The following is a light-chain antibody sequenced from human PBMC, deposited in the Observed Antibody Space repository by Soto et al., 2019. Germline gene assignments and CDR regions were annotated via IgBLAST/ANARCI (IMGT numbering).Light chain of an antibody. CDR2: DAL. CDR1: QSISSR. J-gene: IGKJ5*01. Sequence: QLTQSPSSLFASVGHSVTLTCRASQSISSRLAWYQKKPGKAPKLLIYDALNLESGVPSRFGGSGSGTEFTLRIGSLQPDDFAAYYCQQYDTYFRYTFGQGTRLDIK. V-gene: IGKV1-5*01. CDR3: QQYDTYFRYT.